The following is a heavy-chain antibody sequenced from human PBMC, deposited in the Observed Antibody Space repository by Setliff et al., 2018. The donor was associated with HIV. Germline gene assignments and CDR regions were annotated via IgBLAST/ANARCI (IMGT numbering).Heavy chain of an antibody. CDR3: ARDYLYYNMYNGSPVYGMDV. CDR2: ISIGSGGAI. D-gene: IGHD3-10*01. J-gene: IGHJ6*02. Sequence: LSLSCAASGFTFSSYMMNWVRQAPGRGLEWVSSISIGSGGAIDYADSVQGRFTISRDNSKNSLYLQMNSLRVEDTAVYYCARDYLYYNMYNGSPVYGMDVWGQGTTVTVS. CDR1: GFTFSSYM. V-gene: IGHV3-21*01.